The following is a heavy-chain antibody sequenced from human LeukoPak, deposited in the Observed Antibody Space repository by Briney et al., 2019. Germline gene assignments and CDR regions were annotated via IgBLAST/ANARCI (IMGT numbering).Heavy chain of an antibody. D-gene: IGHD2-2*01. J-gene: IGHJ3*02. CDR1: GGSISSYY. V-gene: IGHV4-4*07. CDR3: ASGDCTTTSCYDDGFDI. Sequence: SETPSLTCTVSGGSISSYYWSWIRQPAGKRLEWLGRIYTSGSTNYNPSLKSRVTMSVDTSKNQFSLKLSSVTAADTAVYYCASGDCTTTSCYDDGFDIWGQGTMVTVSS. CDR2: IYTSGST.